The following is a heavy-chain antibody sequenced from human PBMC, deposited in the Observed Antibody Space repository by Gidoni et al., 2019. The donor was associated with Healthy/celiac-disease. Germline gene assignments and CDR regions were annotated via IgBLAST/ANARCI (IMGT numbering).Heavy chain of an antibody. CDR3: TTRVFAPLRLFDY. Sequence: EVQLVESGGGLVKTGGSLRLSCAASGFTFSNAWMSWVRQAPGKGLEWVGRIKSKTDGGTTDYAAPVKGRFTISRDDSKNTLYLQMNSLKTEDTAVYYCTTRVFAPLRLFDYWGQGTLVTVSS. D-gene: IGHD3-3*01. CDR2: IKSKTDGGTT. CDR1: GFTFSNAW. J-gene: IGHJ4*02. V-gene: IGHV3-15*01.